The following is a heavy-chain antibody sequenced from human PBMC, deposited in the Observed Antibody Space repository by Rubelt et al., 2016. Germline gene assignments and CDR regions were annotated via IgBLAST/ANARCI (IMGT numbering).Heavy chain of an antibody. CDR1: GYTFTSYA. D-gene: IGHD5-18*01. Sequence: QVQLVQSGAEVKKPGASVKVSCKASGYTFTSYAMHWVRQAPGQRLEWMGWINAGNGNTKYSQKFPGRGTITRDTPASTAYMGLSSLRSEDTAVYYCARSKDTAMVTDADWYFDLWGRGTLVTVSS. V-gene: IGHV1-3*01. CDR3: ARSKDTAMVTDADWYFDL. CDR2: INAGNGNT. J-gene: IGHJ2*01.